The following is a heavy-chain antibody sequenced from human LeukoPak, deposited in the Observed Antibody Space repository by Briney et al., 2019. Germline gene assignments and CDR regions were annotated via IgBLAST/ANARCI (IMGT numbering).Heavy chain of an antibody. CDR2: ISYDGSNK. D-gene: IGHD6-19*01. J-gene: IGHJ4*02. CDR3: AKCRQYTSVCFFDY. V-gene: IGHV3-30*18. Sequence: GGSLRLSCAASGITFSSYGMYWVRQAPGKGLEWVAVISYDGSNKYYADSVKGRFTISRDNAKNSLYLQMNSLRAEDTALYYCAKCRQYTSVCFFDYWGQGTLVTVSS. CDR1: GITFSSYG.